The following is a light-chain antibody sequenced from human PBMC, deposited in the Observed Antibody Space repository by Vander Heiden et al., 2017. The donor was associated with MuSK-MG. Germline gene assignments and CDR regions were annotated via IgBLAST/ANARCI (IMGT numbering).Light chain of an antibody. J-gene: IGKJ3*01. CDR1: QSVSSY. V-gene: IGKV3-11*01. CDR2: DAS. CDR3: QQRSNWPPGVT. Sequence: EIVLTQSPATLSLSPGERATLSCRHSQSVSSYLDWYQQQPGQAPRLLIYDASNRATGIPARFSGSGSGTDFTLTISSLEPEDFAVYYCQQRSNWPPGVTFGPGTKVDIK.